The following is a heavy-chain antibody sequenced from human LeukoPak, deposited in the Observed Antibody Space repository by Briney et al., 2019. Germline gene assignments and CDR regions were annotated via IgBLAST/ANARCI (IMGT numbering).Heavy chain of an antibody. D-gene: IGHD1-26*01. Sequence: GGSLRLFCAASGFTFSNAWMSWVRQAPGKGLEWVGRIKSKTDGGTTDYAAPVKGRFTISRDDSKNTLYLQMNSLKTEDTAVYYCTTPSSYGATMGGFYWGQGTLVTVSS. CDR3: TTPSSYGATMGGFY. V-gene: IGHV3-15*01. CDR2: IKSKTDGGTT. J-gene: IGHJ4*02. CDR1: GFTFSNAW.